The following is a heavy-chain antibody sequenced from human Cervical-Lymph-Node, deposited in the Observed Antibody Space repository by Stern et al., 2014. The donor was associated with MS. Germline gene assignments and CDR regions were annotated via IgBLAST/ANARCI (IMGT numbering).Heavy chain of an antibody. CDR2: IYSCGLT. J-gene: IGHJ3*02. V-gene: IGHV3-53*01. CDR1: GVDVETAY. D-gene: IGHD6-19*01. Sequence: EVQLVESGGGLIQPGGSLTLSCAASGVDVETAYMTWVRQAPGKGLEWVSVIYSCGLTYYADSVKGRFTISRDNSKNTLYLEMNSLRPGDTAVYYCARWAVGSKDAFDIWGQGTMVTVSS. CDR3: ARWAVGSKDAFDI.